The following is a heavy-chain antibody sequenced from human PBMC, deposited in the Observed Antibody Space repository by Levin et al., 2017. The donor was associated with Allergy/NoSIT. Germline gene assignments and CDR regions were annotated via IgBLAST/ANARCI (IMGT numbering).Heavy chain of an antibody. J-gene: IGHJ4*02. D-gene: IGHD6-13*01. Sequence: GASVKVSCKASGYTFTGYYMHWVRQAPGQGLEWMGWINPNSGGTNYAQKFQGRVTMTRDTSISTAYMELSRLRSDDTAVYYCARDRSSSSWHEYGYWGQGTLVTVSS. CDR3: ARDRSSSSWHEYGY. CDR1: GYTFTGYY. V-gene: IGHV1-2*02. CDR2: INPNSGGT.